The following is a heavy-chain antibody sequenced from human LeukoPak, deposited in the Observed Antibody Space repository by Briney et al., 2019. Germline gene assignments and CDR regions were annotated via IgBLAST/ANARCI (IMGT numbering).Heavy chain of an antibody. CDR1: GFTFSSYG. CDR3: AKAHRSGRHYYYMDV. J-gene: IGHJ6*03. V-gene: IGHV3-30*18. Sequence: PGGSLRLSCAASGFTFSSYGMHWVRQAPGKGLEWVAVISYDGSNKYYADSVKGRFTISRDNSKNTLYLQMNSLRAEDTAVYYCAKAHRSGRHYYYMDVWGKGTTVTVSS. CDR2: ISYDGSNK. D-gene: IGHD1-26*01.